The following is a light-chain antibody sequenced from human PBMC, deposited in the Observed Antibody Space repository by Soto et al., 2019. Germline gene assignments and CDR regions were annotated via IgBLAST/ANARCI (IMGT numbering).Light chain of an antibody. CDR1: QSVSSSF. CDR2: GAS. V-gene: IGKV3-20*01. J-gene: IGKJ1*01. Sequence: EIVLTQSPGTLSLSPGERATLSCRASQSVSSSFLAWYQQKPGQAPRLLIYGASSSATGIPDRFSGSGSGTDFTLNISRLEPEDFAVEYWQQYGSSSFTFGQGTNVDIK. CDR3: QQYGSSSFT.